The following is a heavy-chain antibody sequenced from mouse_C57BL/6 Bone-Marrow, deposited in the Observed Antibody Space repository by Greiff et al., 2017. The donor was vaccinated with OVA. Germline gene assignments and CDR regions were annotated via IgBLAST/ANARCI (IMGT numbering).Heavy chain of an antibody. CDR3: AMIYYGYYYWYFDV. CDR1: GFSLTSYA. CDR2: IWTGGGT. J-gene: IGHJ1*03. D-gene: IGHD2-3*01. V-gene: IGHV2-9-1*01. Sequence: VKLVESGPGLVAPSQSLSITCNVSGFSLTSYALSWVRQPPGKGLEWLGVIWTGGGTKYNSALKSRLSISKDNSKRQVFLKMNSLQTDDTSRYYCAMIYYGYYYWYFDVWGTGTTVTVSS.